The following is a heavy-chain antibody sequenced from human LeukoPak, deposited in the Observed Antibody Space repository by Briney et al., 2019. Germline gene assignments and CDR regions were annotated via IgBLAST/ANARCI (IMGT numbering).Heavy chain of an antibody. V-gene: IGHV3-33*06. CDR2: IWHDESIK. CDR1: GSTFSASD. Sequence: GRCLRPACRASGSTFSASDMHWVRQAPGRGLEWVAVIWHDESIKSYADSVKGRFTVSKDNSQTTIYLQMNSLRAEDTAVYYCANSYYYDSSGYRLDYWGQGTLVTVSS. CDR3: ANSYYYDSSGYRLDY. D-gene: IGHD3-22*01. J-gene: IGHJ4*02.